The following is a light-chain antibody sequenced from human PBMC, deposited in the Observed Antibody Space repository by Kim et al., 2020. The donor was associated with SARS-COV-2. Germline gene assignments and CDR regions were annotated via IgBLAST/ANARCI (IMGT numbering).Light chain of an antibody. CDR2: QDS. J-gene: IGLJ2*01. CDR1: KLGAKY. Sequence: SYELTQPPSVSVSPGQTASITCSGDKLGAKYACWYQQKPGHSPLLVIYQDSKLPSGIPERFSGSNSLNTAPLTISLTPAMFYADYSFPSLSISTAWLFG. CDR3: PSLSISTAWL. V-gene: IGLV3-1*01.